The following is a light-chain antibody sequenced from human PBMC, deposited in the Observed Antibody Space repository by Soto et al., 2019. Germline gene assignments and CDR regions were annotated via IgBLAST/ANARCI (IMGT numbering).Light chain of an antibody. Sequence: ESVLTQSPGTLSLSPGERATLSCRASQSVSSSFLAWYQLKHGQAPRLLIYGASSRATGIPDRFSGSGSGTDFTLTISRLEPEDFAVYYCQQYDSSPWTFGQGTKVEIK. CDR3: QQYDSSPWT. CDR1: QSVSSSF. CDR2: GAS. V-gene: IGKV3-20*01. J-gene: IGKJ1*01.